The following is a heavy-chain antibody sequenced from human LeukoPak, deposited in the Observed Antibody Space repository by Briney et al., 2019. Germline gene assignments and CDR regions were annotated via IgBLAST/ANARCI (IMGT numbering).Heavy chain of an antibody. V-gene: IGHV3-30-3*01. D-gene: IGHD3-22*01. CDR2: ISYDGSNK. J-gene: IGHJ4*02. Sequence: GRSLRLSCAASGFTFSSYAMHWVRQAPGKGLEWVAVISYDGSNKYYADSVKGRFTISSDNSKNTLYLQMNSLRAEDTAVYYCARSAMIVVVTTLDYWGQGTLVTVSS. CDR1: GFTFSSYA. CDR3: ARSAMIVVVTTLDY.